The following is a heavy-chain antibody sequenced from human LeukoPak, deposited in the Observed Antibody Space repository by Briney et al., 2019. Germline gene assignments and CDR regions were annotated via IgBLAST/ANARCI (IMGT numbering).Heavy chain of an antibody. J-gene: IGHJ4*02. Sequence: SSETLSLTCSVSGGSISSSGHYWGWIRQSPEKGLDWIGSIYSNGNTYYNPSVKSRVTISVDTSKNQFFLKLTSVTAAETAVYYCARSATVTTGYFDYWGQGALVTVSS. CDR3: ARSATVTTGYFDY. CDR1: GGSISSSGHY. V-gene: IGHV4-39*07. CDR2: IYSNGNT. D-gene: IGHD4-17*01.